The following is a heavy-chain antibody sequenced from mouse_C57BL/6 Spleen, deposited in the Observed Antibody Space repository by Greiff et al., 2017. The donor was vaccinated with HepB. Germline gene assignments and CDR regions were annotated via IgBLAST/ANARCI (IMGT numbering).Heavy chain of an antibody. CDR2: NYPGDGDT. CDR3: ARRDYDYDEGYFDV. D-gene: IGHD2-4*01. CDR1: GYAFSSSW. V-gene: IGHV1-82*01. Sequence: VKLVESGPELVKPGASVKISCKASGYAFSSSWMNWVKQRPGKGLEWIGRNYPGDGDTNYNGKFKGKATLTADKSSSTAYMQLSSLTSEDSAVYFWARRDYDYDEGYFDVWGTGTTVTVSS. J-gene: IGHJ1*03.